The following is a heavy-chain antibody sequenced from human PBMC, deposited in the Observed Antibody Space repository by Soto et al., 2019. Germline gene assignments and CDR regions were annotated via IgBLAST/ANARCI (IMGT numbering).Heavy chain of an antibody. D-gene: IGHD6-19*01. CDR1: GFTFSSYA. V-gene: IGHV3-23*01. J-gene: IGHJ6*02. CDR3: ANAAVADYYYYYGMDV. Sequence: GGSLRLSCAASGFTFSSYAMSWVRQAPGKGLEWVSAISGSGGSTYYADSVKGRFTISRDNSKNTLYLQMNSLRAEDTAVYYCANAAVADYYYYYGMDVWGQGTRVTVSS. CDR2: ISGSGGST.